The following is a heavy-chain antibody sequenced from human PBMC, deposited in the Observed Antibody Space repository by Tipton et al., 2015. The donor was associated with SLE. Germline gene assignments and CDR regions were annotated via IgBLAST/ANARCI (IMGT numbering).Heavy chain of an antibody. D-gene: IGHD5-12*01. CDR2: MYHSGST. J-gene: IGHJ4*02. CDR1: GGSISNYY. CDR3: ARGGVGGYDYFDY. Sequence: TLSLTCTVSGGSISNYYWSWMRQSPGKGLEWIGQMYHSGSTNYNPSLKSRVTISVDTSKNQFSLKLRSVSAADTAVYYCARGGVGGYDYFDYWGQGALVTVSS. V-gene: IGHV4-59*01.